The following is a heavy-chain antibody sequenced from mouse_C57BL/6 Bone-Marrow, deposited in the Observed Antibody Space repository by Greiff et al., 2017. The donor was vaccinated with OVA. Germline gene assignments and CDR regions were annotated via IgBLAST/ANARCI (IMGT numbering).Heavy chain of an antibody. Sequence: EVQLVASGGGLVKPGGSLKLSCAASGFTFSSYAMSWVRQTPEKRLEWVATISDGGSYTYYPDNVKGRFTISRDNAKNNLYLQMSHLKSEDTAMYDCAREGSPFYFDYWGQGTTLTVSS. CDR2: ISDGGSYT. J-gene: IGHJ2*01. V-gene: IGHV5-4*01. CDR3: AREGSPFYFDY. CDR1: GFTFSSYA.